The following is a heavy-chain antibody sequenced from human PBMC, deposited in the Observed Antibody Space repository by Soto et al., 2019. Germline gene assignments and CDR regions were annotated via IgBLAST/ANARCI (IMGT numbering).Heavy chain of an antibody. D-gene: IGHD2-15*01. CDR3: ARDYHIIVVVMGATWFDT. J-gene: IGHJ5*02. CDR2: ISAYNGNT. CDR1: GYTFTSYG. V-gene: IGHV1-18*01. Sequence: ASVKVSCKASGYTFTSYGISWVRQAPGQGLEWMGWISAYNGNTNYAQKLQGRVTMTTDTSTSTAYMELRSLRSDDTAVYYCARDYHIIVVVMGATWFDTLGQGALLTVSS.